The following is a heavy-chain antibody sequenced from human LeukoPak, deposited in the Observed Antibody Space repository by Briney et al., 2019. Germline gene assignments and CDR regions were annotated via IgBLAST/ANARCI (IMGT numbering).Heavy chain of an antibody. V-gene: IGHV1-46*01. Sequence: ASVKVSCKASGYTFTSYYMHWVRQAPGQGLEWMGIINPSGGSTSYAQKFQGRVTMTRDTSTSTVYMELSSLRSEDTAVYYCAREPSYGPLGATPLDYWGQGTPVTVSS. CDR2: INPSGGST. D-gene: IGHD1-26*01. CDR3: AREPSYGPLGATPLDY. J-gene: IGHJ4*02. CDR1: GYTFTSYY.